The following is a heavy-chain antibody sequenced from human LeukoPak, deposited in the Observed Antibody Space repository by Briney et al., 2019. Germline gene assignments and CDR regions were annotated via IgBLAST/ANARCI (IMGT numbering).Heavy chain of an antibody. J-gene: IGHJ5*02. Sequence: GRSLRLSCVASGFAFRNYEMLWVRQGRGGNLEWVSAIGATGATYYADSVQGRFTISRDDAKASVYLQMNSLRDGDTAVYFCARDLGTGTVYTNRFDPWGQGTLVTVSS. CDR1: GFAFRNYE. D-gene: IGHD1-7*01. CDR2: IGATGAT. CDR3: ARDLGTGTVYTNRFDP. V-gene: IGHV3-13*01.